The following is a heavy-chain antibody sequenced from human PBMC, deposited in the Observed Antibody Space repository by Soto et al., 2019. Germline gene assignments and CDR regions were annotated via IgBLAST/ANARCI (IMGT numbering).Heavy chain of an antibody. Sequence: QVQLVQSGAEVQKPGSSVRVSCKASGDTSDSFSISWVRQAPGQGLEWMGGIIPMFGTGNYAQKFQGRVTITADESTGTSYMDLSSLRSEDTAVYYCARENRDDNSGWYSSSDWFDPWGQGTLVTVSS. CDR3: ARENRDDNSGWYSSSDWFDP. V-gene: IGHV1-69*01. J-gene: IGHJ5*02. CDR2: IIPMFGTG. CDR1: GDTSDSFS. D-gene: IGHD6-19*01.